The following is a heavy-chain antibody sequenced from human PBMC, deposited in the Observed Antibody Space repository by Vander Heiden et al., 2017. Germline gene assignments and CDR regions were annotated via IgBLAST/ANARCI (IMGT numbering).Heavy chain of an antibody. CDR2: IKQDGSEK. J-gene: IGHJ4*02. Sequence: EVQLVASGGRLVQPGGSLRLSCAAPGSTSSSYWMSWVRQGPGKGLEWVANIKQDGSEKYYVDSVKGRFTISRDNAKNSLYLQMNSLRAEDTAVYYCARGDSSGYYWVYWGQGTLVTVSS. CDR1: GSTSSSYW. CDR3: ARGDSSGYYWVY. V-gene: IGHV3-7*01. D-gene: IGHD3-22*01.